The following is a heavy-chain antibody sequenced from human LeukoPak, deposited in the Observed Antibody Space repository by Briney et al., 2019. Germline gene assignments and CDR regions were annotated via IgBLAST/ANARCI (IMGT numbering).Heavy chain of an antibody. CDR1: GFTFSSYW. CDR3: ARAPSFLYSSSWLDY. D-gene: IGHD6-13*01. J-gene: IGHJ4*02. CDR2: INHSGST. V-gene: IGHV4-34*01. Sequence: GSLRLSCAASGFTFSSYWMSWVRQAPGKGLEWIGEINHSGSTNYNPSLKSRVTISVDTSKNQFSLKLSSVTAADTAVYYCARAPSFLYSSSWLDYWGQGTLVTVSS.